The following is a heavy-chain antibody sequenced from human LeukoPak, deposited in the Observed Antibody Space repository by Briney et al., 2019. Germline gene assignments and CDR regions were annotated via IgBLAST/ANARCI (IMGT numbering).Heavy chain of an antibody. V-gene: IGHV3-30*04. CDR2: ISYDGGYQ. Sequence: GGSLRLSCAASGFNFGTYAMDWVRQAPGKGLEWVGDISYDGGYQSYAVSVRGRFTISRDNSKNTLYLQMNSLRDEDAAVYYCATESSLSNWGRGALVTVSS. CDR3: ATESSLSN. CDR1: GFNFGTYA. J-gene: IGHJ4*02.